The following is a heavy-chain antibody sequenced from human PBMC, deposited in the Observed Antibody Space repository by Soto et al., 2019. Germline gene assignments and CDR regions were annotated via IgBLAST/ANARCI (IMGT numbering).Heavy chain of an antibody. CDR1: GGSVSSDGYC. CDR3: VRAPYSSTWAFFDS. Sequence: QVQLQESGSGLVKPSQTLSLTCAVSGGSVSSDGYCWTWIRQPPGKGLEWIGYIYQSGSTYYNPSLESRVTISVDRSNNQFPLRLTSVTAADTAVYYCVRAPYSSTWAFFDSWGQGALVTVSS. V-gene: IGHV4-30-2*01. J-gene: IGHJ4*02. CDR2: IYQSGST. D-gene: IGHD6-13*01.